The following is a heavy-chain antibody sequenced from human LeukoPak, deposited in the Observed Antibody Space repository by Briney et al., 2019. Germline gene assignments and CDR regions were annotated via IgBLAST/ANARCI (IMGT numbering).Heavy chain of an antibody. Sequence: PGGSLRLSCAASGFTFSSYWMSWVRQAPGKGLEWLANIKQDGSEKYYVDSVKGRFTISRDNAKNSLYLQMNSLRAEDTAVYYCARVFWYYYDSSGYPALDYWGQGTLVTVSS. CDR1: GFTFSSYW. J-gene: IGHJ4*02. D-gene: IGHD3-22*01. CDR2: IKQDGSEK. CDR3: ARVFWYYYDSSGYPALDY. V-gene: IGHV3-7*01.